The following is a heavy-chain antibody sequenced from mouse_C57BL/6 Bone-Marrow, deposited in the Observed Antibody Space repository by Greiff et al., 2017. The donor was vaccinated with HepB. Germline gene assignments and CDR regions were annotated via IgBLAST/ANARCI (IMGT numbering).Heavy chain of an antibody. CDR1: GYTFTSYG. D-gene: IGHD1-1*01. CDR3: AREGYYGSHFDY. CDR2: IYPRSGNT. J-gene: IGHJ2*01. V-gene: IGHV1-81*01. Sequence: VKLVESGAELARPGASVKLSCKASGYTFTSYGISWVKQRTGQGLEWIGEIYPRSGNTYYNEKFKGKATLTADKSSSTAYMELRSLTSEDSAVYFCAREGYYGSHFDYWGQGTTLTVSS.